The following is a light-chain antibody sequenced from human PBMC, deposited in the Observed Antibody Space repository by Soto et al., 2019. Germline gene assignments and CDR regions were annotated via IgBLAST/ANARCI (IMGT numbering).Light chain of an antibody. Sequence: QSVLTQSPSASGTPGQRVTVSCSGSSSNIGTNYVYWYQQLPGTAPKVLIYNNVQRPSGVPDRFSGSKSGTSASLAISGLQSEDEADYYCQSYDRSLSGSFFGTGTKVTVL. J-gene: IGLJ1*01. CDR1: SSNIGTNY. CDR2: NNV. V-gene: IGLV1-47*02. CDR3: QSYDRSLSGSF.